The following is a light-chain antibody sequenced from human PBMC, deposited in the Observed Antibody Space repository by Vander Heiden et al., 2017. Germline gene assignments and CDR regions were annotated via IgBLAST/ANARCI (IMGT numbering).Light chain of an antibody. CDR1: SSDIGRYNY. J-gene: IGLJ2*01. V-gene: IGLV2-14*01. Sequence: HSALPQPSSVSGSPRPSITISCTGASSDIGRYNYVSWYQHHPGKAPKLLIYEVSNRPPGGSNRFSGSKSGNTASLTISGLQAEDEADYYCSSSTSSSTVVFGGGTKVTVL. CDR3: SSSTSSSTVV. CDR2: EVS.